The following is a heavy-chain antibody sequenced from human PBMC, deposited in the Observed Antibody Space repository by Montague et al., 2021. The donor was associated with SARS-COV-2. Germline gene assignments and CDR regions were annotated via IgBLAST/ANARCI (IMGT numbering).Heavy chain of an antibody. D-gene: IGHD2-21*02. V-gene: IGHV3-23*01. CDR2: IGASGNDT. CDR3: AKRVVVTSYRYFDY. CDR1: GFRFSGYA. J-gene: IGHJ4*02. Sequence: SLGLSCAASGFRFSGYAMSWVRQAPGKGLEWVSAIGASGNDTYYADSARGRFTSSRDNSKNMLYLQLNSLRVEDTAVYYCAKRVVVTSYRYFDYWGQGTLVTVSS.